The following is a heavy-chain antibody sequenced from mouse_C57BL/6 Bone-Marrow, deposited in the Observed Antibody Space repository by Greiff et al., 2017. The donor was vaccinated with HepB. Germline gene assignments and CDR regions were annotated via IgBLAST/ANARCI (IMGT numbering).Heavy chain of an antibody. J-gene: IGHJ2*01. CDR3: TTDGYYDFDY. V-gene: IGHV14-4*01. CDR1: GFNIKDDY. CDR2: IDPENGDT. Sequence: EVQLQQSGAELVRPGASVKLSCTASGFNIKDDYMHWVKQRPEQGLEWIGWIDPENGDTEYASKFQGKATITADTSSNTAYLQLSSRTSEDTAVYYCTTDGYYDFDYWGQGTTLTVSS. D-gene: IGHD2-3*01.